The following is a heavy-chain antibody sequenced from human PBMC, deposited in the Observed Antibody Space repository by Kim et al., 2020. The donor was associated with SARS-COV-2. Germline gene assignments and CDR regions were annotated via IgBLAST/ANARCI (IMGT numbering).Heavy chain of an antibody. D-gene: IGHD2-15*01. Sequence: SVKVSCKASGGTFSSYAMSWVRQAPGQGLEWMGGIIPIFGTANYAQKFQGTVTITADKSTSTAYMELSSLRSEDTAVYYCARGSVVARYFDLWGRGTLVTVSS. J-gene: IGHJ2*01. V-gene: IGHV1-69*06. CDR1: GGTFSSYA. CDR3: ARGSVVARYFDL. CDR2: IIPIFGTA.